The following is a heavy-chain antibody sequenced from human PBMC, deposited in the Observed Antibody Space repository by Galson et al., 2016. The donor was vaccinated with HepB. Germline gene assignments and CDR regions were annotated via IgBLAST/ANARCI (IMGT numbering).Heavy chain of an antibody. V-gene: IGHV3-53*01. CDR2: ISSGGYT. CDR1: GLSVSSDY. CDR3: ARATRYFDWRCQYGMDV. D-gene: IGHD3-9*01. J-gene: IGHJ6*04. Sequence: SLRLSCAASGLSVSSDYMSWVRQALGKGLEWVAVISSGGYTYYAQSVKGRLTISRDNSKNTLYLQMNRLRAEDTAVYYCARATRYFDWRCQYGMDVWGKGTTVTVSS.